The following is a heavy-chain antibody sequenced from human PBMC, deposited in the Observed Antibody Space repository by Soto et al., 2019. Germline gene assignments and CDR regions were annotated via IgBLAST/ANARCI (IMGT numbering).Heavy chain of an antibody. CDR1: GDSISRFY. CDR2: IYYSGST. Sequence: SETLSLTCTVSGDSISRFYWSWIRQPPGKGLEWIGYIYYSGSTNYNPSLKSRVTISVDTSKNQFSLKLSSVTAADTAVYYCARRYGSAIDYWGQGTLVTVSS. V-gene: IGHV4-59*08. D-gene: IGHD1-26*01. CDR3: ARRYGSAIDY. J-gene: IGHJ4*02.